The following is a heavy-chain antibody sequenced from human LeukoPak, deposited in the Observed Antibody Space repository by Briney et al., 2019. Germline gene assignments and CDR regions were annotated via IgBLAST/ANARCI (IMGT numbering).Heavy chain of an antibody. Sequence: SETLSLTCTVSGASISSSTCYWDWIRQPPGKGLEWLVSIFYSGSTNYKSSLWSRITISIDTSKNQFSMKLNSVTAADTAVYYCARTCGRGTIDPGTSGSADYWGQGTLVTVSS. V-gene: IGHV4-39*01. D-gene: IGHD3-22*01. J-gene: IGHJ4*02. CDR2: IFYSGST. CDR3: ARTCGRGTIDPGTSGSADY. CDR1: GASISSSTCY.